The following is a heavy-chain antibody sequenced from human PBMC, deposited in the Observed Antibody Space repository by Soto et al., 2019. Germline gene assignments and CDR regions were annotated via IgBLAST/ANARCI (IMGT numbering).Heavy chain of an antibody. D-gene: IGHD6-19*01. CDR1: GFTFSSYA. CDR2: ISYDGSNK. V-gene: IGHV3-30-3*01. Sequence: GGSLRLSCAASGFTFSSYAMHWVRQAPGKGLEWVAVISYDGSNKYYADSVKGRFTISRDNSKNTLYLQMNSLRAEDTAVYYCARELGLGFGAFDIWGQGTMVTVSS. J-gene: IGHJ3*02. CDR3: ARELGLGFGAFDI.